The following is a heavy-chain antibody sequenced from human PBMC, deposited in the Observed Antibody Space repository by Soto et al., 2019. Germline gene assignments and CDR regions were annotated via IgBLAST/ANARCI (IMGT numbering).Heavy chain of an antibody. CDR3: ARDRGGGYCSSTSCERFCDY. J-gene: IGHJ4*02. D-gene: IGHD2-2*01. V-gene: IGHV4-30-4*08. CDR2: IYYSGST. Sequence: PSETLSLTCTVSGGSISSGDYYWGWIRQPPGKGLEWIGYIYYSGSTYYNPSLKSRVTISVDTSKNQFSLKLSSVTAADTAVYYCARDRGGGYCSSTSCERFCDYGGQGTLVTVS. CDR1: GGSISSGDYY.